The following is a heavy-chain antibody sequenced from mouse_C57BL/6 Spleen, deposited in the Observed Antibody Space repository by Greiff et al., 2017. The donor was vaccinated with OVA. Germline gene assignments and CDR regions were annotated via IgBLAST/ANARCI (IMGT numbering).Heavy chain of an antibody. V-gene: IGHV14-3*01. CDR3: ARAPYYYGSSYDAMDY. CDR2: IDPANGNT. CDR1: GFNIKNTY. D-gene: IGHD1-1*01. Sequence: EVQLHQSVAELVRPGASVKLSCTASGFNIKNTYMHWVKQRPEQGLEWIGRIDPANGNTKYAPKFQGKATITADTSSNTAYLQLSSLTSEDTAIYYGARAPYYYGSSYDAMDYWGQGTSVTVSS. J-gene: IGHJ4*01.